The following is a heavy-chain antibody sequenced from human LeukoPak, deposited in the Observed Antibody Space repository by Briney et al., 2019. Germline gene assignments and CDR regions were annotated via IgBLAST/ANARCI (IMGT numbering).Heavy chain of an antibody. V-gene: IGHV4-34*01. CDR3: ASAVAAPPRFDP. Sequence: SETLSLTCAVYGGSFSGYYWSWIRQPPGKGLGWIGEINHSGSTNYNPSLKSRVTISVDTSKNQFSLKLSSVTAADTAVYYCASAVAAPPRFDPWGQGTLVTVSS. CDR2: INHSGST. J-gene: IGHJ5*02. D-gene: IGHD6-19*01. CDR1: GGSFSGYY.